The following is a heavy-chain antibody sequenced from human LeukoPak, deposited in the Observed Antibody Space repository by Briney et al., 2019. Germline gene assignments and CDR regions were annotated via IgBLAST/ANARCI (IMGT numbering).Heavy chain of an antibody. Sequence: GGSLRLSCAASGFTFSSYGMHWVRQAPGKGLEWVAVISYDGSNKYYADSVKGRFTVSRDNSKNTLYLQMNSLRAEDTAVYYCAKDLYYYGSGSYFPAFDYWGQGTLVTVSS. D-gene: IGHD3-10*01. CDR2: ISYDGSNK. J-gene: IGHJ4*02. CDR1: GFTFSSYG. CDR3: AKDLYYYGSGSYFPAFDY. V-gene: IGHV3-30*18.